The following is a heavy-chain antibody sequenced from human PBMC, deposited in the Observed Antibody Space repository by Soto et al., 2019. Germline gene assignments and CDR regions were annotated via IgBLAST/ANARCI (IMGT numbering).Heavy chain of an antibody. CDR3: AAGGTRWLHSPFDY. CDR1: GHTLTEFS. V-gene: IGHV1-24*01. Sequence: QVHLVQSGTEAKKPGASVKVSCKVSGHTLTEFSMHWVRQAPGKGLEWMGGFDPEDGEIIYAQKFQGRVTMTEDPSTDSAYMELSSLRSEDTAVYYCAAGGTRWLHSPFDYWGQGTLLTVSS. J-gene: IGHJ4*02. D-gene: IGHD1-1*01. CDR2: FDPEDGEI.